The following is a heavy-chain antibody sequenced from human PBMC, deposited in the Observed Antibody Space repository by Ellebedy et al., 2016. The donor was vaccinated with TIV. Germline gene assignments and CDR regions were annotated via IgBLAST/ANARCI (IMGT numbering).Heavy chain of an antibody. D-gene: IGHD5-12*01. CDR3: ARSYSEIRD. CDR1: GFTFSSYA. V-gene: IGHV3-30-3*01. Sequence: GGSLRLSXAASGFTFSSYAMHWVRQAPGKGLEWVAVISYDGSNKYYADSVKGRFTISRDNSKNTLYLQMNSLRAEDTAVYYCARSYSEIRDWGQGTLVTVSS. J-gene: IGHJ4*02. CDR2: ISYDGSNK.